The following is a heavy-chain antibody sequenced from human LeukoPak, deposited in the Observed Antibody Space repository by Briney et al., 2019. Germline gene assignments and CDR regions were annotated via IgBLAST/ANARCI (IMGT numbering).Heavy chain of an antibody. CDR1: GDPVTTSF. J-gene: IGHJ4*01. V-gene: IGHV4-59*08. D-gene: IGHD2-15*01. CDR3: ARLDCVLEGCYNH. CDR2: GSWDGTT. Sequence: PSGNLSLPCSVSGDPVTTSFWNWIRQSPRKALEWVGYGSWDGTTNYSPVLRSRLIMPVDTAQHDISLILTSVTAADTAIYYCARLDCVLEGCYNHWGRGTLFTVSS.